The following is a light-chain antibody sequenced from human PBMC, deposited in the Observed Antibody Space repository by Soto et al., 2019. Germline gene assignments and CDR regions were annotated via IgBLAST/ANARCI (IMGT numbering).Light chain of an antibody. Sequence: QSVLTQPPSVSGAPGQRATISCTGSSSNIGAGYDVHWYQQLPGTAPKLLIAAVTRRPSGVPDRFSGSKSGTSAYLAITGLQAEDEADYYCQSFDSGLRGWVFGGGTKLTVL. V-gene: IGLV1-40*01. J-gene: IGLJ3*02. CDR1: SSNIGAGYD. CDR2: AVT. CDR3: QSFDSGLRGWV.